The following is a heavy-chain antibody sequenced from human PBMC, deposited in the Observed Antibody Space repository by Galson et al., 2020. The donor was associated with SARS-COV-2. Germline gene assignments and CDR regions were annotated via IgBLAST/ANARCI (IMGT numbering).Heavy chain of an antibody. J-gene: IGHJ4*02. V-gene: IGHV3-74*01. CDR2: IYSEGSST. CDR1: GFTSSSYW. Sequence: ALHGESLKISCAASGFTSSSYWMHWVRQAPGKGLVWVSRIYSEGSSTSYADSVKGRFTISRDNAKNSLYLQMNSLRAEDTAVYYCARVGSSSWYFDYWGQGTLVTVSS. D-gene: IGHD6-13*01. CDR3: ARVGSSSWYFDY.